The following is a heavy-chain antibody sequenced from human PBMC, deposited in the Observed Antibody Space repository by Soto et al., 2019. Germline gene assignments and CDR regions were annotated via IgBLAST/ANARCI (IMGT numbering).Heavy chain of an antibody. D-gene: IGHD4-17*01. CDR2: IIPIGGTT. V-gene: IGHV1-46*01. CDR1: GGTFSSYA. CDR3: ARVGLHGDYADY. J-gene: IGHJ4*02. Sequence: GASVKVSCKASGGTFSSYAISWVRQAPGQGLEWMGRIIPIGGTTSYAQKFQGRVTMTRDTSTSTVYMELSSLRSEDTAVYYCARVGLHGDYADYWGQGTLVTVSS.